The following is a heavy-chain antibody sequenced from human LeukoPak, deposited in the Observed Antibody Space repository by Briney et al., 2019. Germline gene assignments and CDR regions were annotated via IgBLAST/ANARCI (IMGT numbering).Heavy chain of an antibody. J-gene: IGHJ4*02. Sequence: SETPSLTSTLSRDSTSIYYWSSIPQPPGKGREWFGYIYYSGTTNYNPSVKSRVTISVDTSKNQFSLKLSSVSAADTAVYYCARGVYIAAAHYGYWGQGTLVTVSS. V-gene: IGHV4-59*01. CDR3: ARGVYIAAAHYGY. CDR2: IYYSGTT. CDR1: RDSTSIYY. D-gene: IGHD6-13*01.